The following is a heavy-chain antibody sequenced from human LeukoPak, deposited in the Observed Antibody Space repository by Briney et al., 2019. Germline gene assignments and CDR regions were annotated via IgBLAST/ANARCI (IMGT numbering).Heavy chain of an antibody. D-gene: IGHD1-14*01. Sequence: GGSLRLSCAAPGFTVITNDMTWVRQAPGKGLEWVSVLYSDGNTKYADSVQGRFTISRDNSKNTLYLEMNSLSPDDTAVYYCARGVEPLAANTLAYWGQGTLVSVSS. CDR3: ARGVEPLAANTLAY. V-gene: IGHV3-53*01. CDR1: GFTVITND. CDR2: LYSDGNT. J-gene: IGHJ4*02.